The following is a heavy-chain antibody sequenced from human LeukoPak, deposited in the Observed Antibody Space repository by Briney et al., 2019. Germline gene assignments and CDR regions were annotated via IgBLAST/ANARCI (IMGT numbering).Heavy chain of an antibody. Sequence: PGGSPRLPCAASGFTFSNAWMSWVRQAPGKGLEWVGRIKSKTDGGTTDYAAPVKGRFTISRDDSKNTLYLQMNSLKTEDTAVYYCTTEELGYCSGGSCYSLYYYYYYMDVWGKGTTVTVSS. CDR3: TTEELGYCSGGSCYSLYYYYYYMDV. CDR2: IKSKTDGGTT. CDR1: GFTFSNAW. D-gene: IGHD2-15*01. V-gene: IGHV3-15*01. J-gene: IGHJ6*03.